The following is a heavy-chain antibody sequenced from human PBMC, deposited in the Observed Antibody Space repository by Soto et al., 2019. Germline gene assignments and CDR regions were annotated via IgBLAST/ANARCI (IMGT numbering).Heavy chain of an antibody. V-gene: IGHV1-18*01. J-gene: IGHJ4*02. CDR3: ARTGYPTSGWYFDY. CDR1: GGTFSSYA. Sequence: GASVKVSCKASGGTFSSYAITWVRQAPGQGLEWMGWISAYTGDTKYVQNLQGRVTMTTDTSTSTAYMELRSLRSDDTAVYYCARTGYPTSGWYFDYWGQGTLVTVSS. CDR2: ISAYTGDT. D-gene: IGHD6-19*01.